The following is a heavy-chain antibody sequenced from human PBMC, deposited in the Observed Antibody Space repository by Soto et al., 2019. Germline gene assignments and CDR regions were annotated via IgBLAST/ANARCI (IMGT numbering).Heavy chain of an antibody. V-gene: IGHV4-38-2*01. J-gene: IGHJ5*02. CDR1: GYSISSGYY. CDR3: ASLRMNNWFDP. Sequence: SETLSLTCAVCGYSISSGYYWDWIRQPPGKGLEWIGSIYHTVSTYYNPSLKGRVTISVDTSKNQFSLKLSSVTAADTAVYYCASLRMNNWFDPCGQRTLVTVSS. CDR2: IYHTVST. D-gene: IGHD2-15*01.